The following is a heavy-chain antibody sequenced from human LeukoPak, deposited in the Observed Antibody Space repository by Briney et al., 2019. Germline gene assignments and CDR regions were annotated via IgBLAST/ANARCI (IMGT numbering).Heavy chain of an antibody. D-gene: IGHD3-10*01. J-gene: IGHJ4*02. CDR3: IATYYYGSGTYRYFDY. Sequence: GGSLRLSCTASGFSFGDYAMSWVRQVPGKGLEWLGLIRSKAYGETTEYAASVKSRFTISRDDSKSIAYLQMNSLKTEDTAVYSCIATYYYGSGTYRYFDYWGQGTLVTVSS. CDR2: IRSKAYGETT. CDR1: GFSFGDYA. V-gene: IGHV3-49*04.